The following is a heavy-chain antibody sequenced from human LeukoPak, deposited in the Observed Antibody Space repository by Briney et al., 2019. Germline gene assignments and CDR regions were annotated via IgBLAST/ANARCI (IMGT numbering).Heavy chain of an antibody. D-gene: IGHD3-10*01. Sequence: ASVKVSCKVSGYTLIELSVHWVRQAPGIGLEWMGGFDPEDGKTIYAQKFQGRVTMTEETSTDTAYMDLRSLRSEDTAVYYCATPRRRFGELLRDAFDIWGQGTMVTVSS. V-gene: IGHV1-24*01. CDR3: ATPRRRFGELLRDAFDI. J-gene: IGHJ3*02. CDR2: FDPEDGKT. CDR1: GYTLIELS.